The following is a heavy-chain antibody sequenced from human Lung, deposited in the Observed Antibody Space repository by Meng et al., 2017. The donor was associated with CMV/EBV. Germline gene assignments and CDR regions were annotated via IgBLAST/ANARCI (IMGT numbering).Heavy chain of an antibody. D-gene: IGHD7-27*01. Sequence: SVXVSCKASGYTFTGHFMHWVRQARGQGLEWMGWIQPNTGVTNYARNFQGRVTMTRDMSISTVYMELGGLRSDDTAMYYCARDDNWGPYYWGQGTLVTVSS. V-gene: IGHV1-2*02. CDR3: ARDDNWGPYY. CDR2: IQPNTGVT. CDR1: GYTFTGHF. J-gene: IGHJ4*02.